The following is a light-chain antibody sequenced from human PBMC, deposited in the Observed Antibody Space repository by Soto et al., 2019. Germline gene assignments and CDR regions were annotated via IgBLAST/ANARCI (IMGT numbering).Light chain of an antibody. J-gene: IGKJ5*01. V-gene: IGKV1-9*01. CDR2: DVS. Sequence: DIQLAQSPSFLSASVGDRVTITCRASQGISSYLAWYQQKPGKAPKLLIYDVSSLESGVPSRFSGSGSGTEFTLTISSLQPEDFATYYCQQYSNLITLGQGTRLEIK. CDR3: QQYSNLIT. CDR1: QGISSY.